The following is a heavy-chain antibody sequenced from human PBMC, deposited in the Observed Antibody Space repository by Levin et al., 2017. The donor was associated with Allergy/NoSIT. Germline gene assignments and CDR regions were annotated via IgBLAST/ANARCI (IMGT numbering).Heavy chain of an antibody. D-gene: IGHD3-22*01. Sequence: ASETLSLTCTVSGGSISSDTYYWAWVRQPPGKGLEWIGSVYYSGSAYYNPSLKTRLTISLDTSKNQFSLRLNSVTAADTAVYYCAGEPNSPYYPYYGLDVWGQGTTVTVSS. J-gene: IGHJ6*02. CDR2: VYYSGSA. V-gene: IGHV4-39*07. CDR1: GGSISSDTYY. CDR3: AGEPNSPYYPYYGLDV.